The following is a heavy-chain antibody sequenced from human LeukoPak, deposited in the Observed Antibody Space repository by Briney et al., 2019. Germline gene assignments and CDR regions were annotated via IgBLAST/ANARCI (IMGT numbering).Heavy chain of an antibody. CDR2: ISSSDSTI. CDR3: ARMVRVTIFGVVIPYYYYYMDV. V-gene: IGHV3-11*01. D-gene: IGHD3-3*01. CDR1: GFTFSDYY. Sequence: GGSLRLSCAASGFTFSDYYMSWIRQAPGKGLEWVSYISSSDSTIYYADSVKGRFTISRDNAKNSLYLQMNSLRAEDTAVYYCARMVRVTIFGVVIPYYYYYMDVWGKGTTVTVSS. J-gene: IGHJ6*03.